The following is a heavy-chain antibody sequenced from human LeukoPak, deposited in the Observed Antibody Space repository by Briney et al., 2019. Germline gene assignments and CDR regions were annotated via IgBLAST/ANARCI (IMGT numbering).Heavy chain of an antibody. CDR2: ISYDGSNK. CDR3: ARDLYSYGHFDY. J-gene: IGHJ4*02. D-gene: IGHD5-18*01. V-gene: IGHV3-30-3*01. Sequence: GRSLRLSCAASGFTFSNYAMHWVRQAPGKGLEWVAVISYDGSNKYYADSVKGRFTISRDNSKNTLHLQMNSLRAEDTAVYYCARDLYSYGHFDYWGQGTLVTVSS. CDR1: GFTFSNYA.